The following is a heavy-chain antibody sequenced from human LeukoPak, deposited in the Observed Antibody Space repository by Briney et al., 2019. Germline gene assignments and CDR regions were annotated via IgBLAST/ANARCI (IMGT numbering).Heavy chain of an antibody. CDR2: IWSDGTSS. V-gene: IGHV3-33*01. Sequence: TGRSLRLSCATSGFTFTHNGMHWVRQAPGKGLEWVAVIWSDGTSSYYGDPVKGRFTISRDNFERTVYLQMNRLRAEDTAVYYCARDAQRGFDYSNSLDKWGQGTQVSVCS. D-gene: IGHD4-11*01. CDR1: GFTFTHNG. J-gene: IGHJ4*02. CDR3: ARDAQRGFDYSNSLDK.